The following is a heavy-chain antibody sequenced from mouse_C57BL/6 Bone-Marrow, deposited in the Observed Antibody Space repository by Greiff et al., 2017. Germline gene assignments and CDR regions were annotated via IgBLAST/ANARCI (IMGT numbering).Heavy chain of an antibody. D-gene: IGHD1-1*01. CDR3: ARRIYYGFAY. V-gene: IGHV1-42*01. J-gene: IGHJ3*01. CDR1: GYSFTGYY. Sequence: VQLKESGPELVKPGASVKISCKASGYSFTGYYMNWVKQSPEKSLEWIGEINPSTGGTTYNQKFKAKATLTVDKSSSTAYMQLKSLTSEDSAVYYCARRIYYGFAYWGQGTLVTVSA. CDR2: INPSTGGT.